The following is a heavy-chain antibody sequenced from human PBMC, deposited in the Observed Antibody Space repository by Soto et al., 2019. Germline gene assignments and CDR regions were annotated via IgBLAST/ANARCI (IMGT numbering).Heavy chain of an antibody. D-gene: IGHD6-19*01. J-gene: IGHJ4*02. Sequence: GASVKVSCKASGGTFSSYAISWVRQAPGQGLEWMGGIIPIFGTANYAQKFQGRVTITADESTSTAYMELSSLRSEDTAVYYCASFGYSSGFYDYFDYWGQGTLVTVSS. CDR2: IIPIFGTA. CDR3: ASFGYSSGFYDYFDY. CDR1: GGTFSSYA. V-gene: IGHV1-69*13.